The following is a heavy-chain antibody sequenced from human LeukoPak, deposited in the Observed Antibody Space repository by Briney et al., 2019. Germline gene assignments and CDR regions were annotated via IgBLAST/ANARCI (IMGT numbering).Heavy chain of an antibody. CDR1: GFTFSSHG. CDR2: ISGSSSFK. D-gene: IGHD6-25*01. Sequence: GGSLRLSCAVSGFTFSSHGINWVRLTPGKGLEWVSYISGSSSFKYYADSVKGRFTVSRDNAKNSLYLQMNSLRVEDTAVYYCASWAGAAAGFNGPFDYWGQGTLVTVSS. CDR3: ASWAGAAAGFNGPFDY. V-gene: IGHV3-48*01. J-gene: IGHJ4*02.